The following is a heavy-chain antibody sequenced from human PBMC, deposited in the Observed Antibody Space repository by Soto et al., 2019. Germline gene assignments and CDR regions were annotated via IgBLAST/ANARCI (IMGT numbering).Heavy chain of an antibody. CDR3: ATMDGYFQF. CDR1: GFRFSSYS. V-gene: IGHV3-23*01. D-gene: IGHD4-17*01. CDR2: ITGSGDKT. Sequence: GGSLRLSCADSGFRFSSYSMSWVRQAPGKGLEWVSAITGSGDKTYYADSVKGRSTISRDNSKKTHYLQMSSLRAEDSAIYYCATMDGYFQFWGQGTLVTVSS. J-gene: IGHJ4*02.